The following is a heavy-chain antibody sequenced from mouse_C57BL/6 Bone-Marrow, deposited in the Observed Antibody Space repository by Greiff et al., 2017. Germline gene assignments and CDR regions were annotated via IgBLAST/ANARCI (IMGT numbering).Heavy chain of an antibody. CDR3: ARDDHAMDY. Sequence: EVQLVESGGGLVKPGGSLKLSCAASGFTFSSYAMSWVRQTPEKRLEWVATISDGGSYTYYPDNVKGRFTITRANAKNNPYLQLSLLKSEYTAMYYYARDDHAMDYWGQGTSVTVSS. CDR1: GFTFSSYA. V-gene: IGHV5-4*01. CDR2: ISDGGSYT. J-gene: IGHJ4*01.